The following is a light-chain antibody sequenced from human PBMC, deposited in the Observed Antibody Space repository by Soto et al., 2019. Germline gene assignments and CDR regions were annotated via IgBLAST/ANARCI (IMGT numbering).Light chain of an antibody. Sequence: EKLMSHSLATLSVSPKERVTLSCRASQNSHNHMSWFLQKPGQTPRLLIYDAIIRAADVPARFSGSWSGTGFTLTINSLQSEDFAVYYCQQYDAWPLTFGGGTKV. CDR2: DAI. J-gene: IGKJ4*01. V-gene: IGKV3-15*01. CDR3: QQYDAWPLT. CDR1: QNSHNH.